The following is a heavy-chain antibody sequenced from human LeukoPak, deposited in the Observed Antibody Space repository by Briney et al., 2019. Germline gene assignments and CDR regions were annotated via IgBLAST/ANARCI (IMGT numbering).Heavy chain of an antibody. CDR2: MNPNRGNT. V-gene: IGHV1-8*01. CDR3: ARVNSSIGSSRRYFDY. J-gene: IGHJ4*02. D-gene: IGHD6-13*01. Sequence: ASVKVSCKASGYTFTSFDINWVRQATGQGLEWVGWMNPNRGNTGYAQRFQGRVTMTRNTSTSTAYMELSSLRSEDTAVYYCARVNSSIGSSRRYFDYWGQGTLVTVSS. CDR1: GYTFTSFD.